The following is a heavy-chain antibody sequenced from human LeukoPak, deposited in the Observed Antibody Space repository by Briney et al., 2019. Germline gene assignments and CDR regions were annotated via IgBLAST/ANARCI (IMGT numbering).Heavy chain of an antibody. CDR3: ARGLVDTAMGPPLDY. D-gene: IGHD5-18*01. V-gene: IGHV4-34*01. J-gene: IGHJ4*02. Sequence: PSETLSLTCAVYGGSFSGYYWSWIRQPPGKGLEWIGEINHSGSTNYNPSLKSRVNISVDTSKNQFSLKLSSVTAADTAVYYCARGLVDTAMGPPLDYWGQGTLVTVSS. CDR1: GGSFSGYY. CDR2: INHSGST.